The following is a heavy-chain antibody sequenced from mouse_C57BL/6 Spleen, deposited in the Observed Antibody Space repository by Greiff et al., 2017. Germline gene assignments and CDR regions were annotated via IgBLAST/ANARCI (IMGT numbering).Heavy chain of an antibody. V-gene: IGHV1-15*01. CDR1: GYTFTDYE. Sequence: VKLVESGAELVRPGASVTLSCKASGYTFTDYEMHWVKQTPVHGLEWIGAIDPETGGTAYNQKFKGKAILTADKSSSTAYMELRSLTSEDSAVYYCTRDYDGYYSYYFDYWGQGTTLTVSS. D-gene: IGHD2-3*01. J-gene: IGHJ2*01. CDR3: TRDYDGYYSYYFDY. CDR2: IDPETGGT.